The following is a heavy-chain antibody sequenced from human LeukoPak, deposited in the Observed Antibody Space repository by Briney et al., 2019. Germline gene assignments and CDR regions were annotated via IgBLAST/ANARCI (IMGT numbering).Heavy chain of an antibody. CDR1: GYSFADSW. V-gene: IGHV5-51*01. Sequence: GESLKISCKGSGYSFADSWIGWVRQMPGEGLEWMGLIYPGDSDTRYSPSFQGQVSISVDKSISTTFLQWSSLKASDTAMYYCARQYGRPFDFWGQGTLVTVSS. D-gene: IGHD4-17*01. CDR3: ARQYGRPFDF. CDR2: IYPGDSDT. J-gene: IGHJ4*02.